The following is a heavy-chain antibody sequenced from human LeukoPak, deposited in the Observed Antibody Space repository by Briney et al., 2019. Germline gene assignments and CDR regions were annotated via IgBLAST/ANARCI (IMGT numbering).Heavy chain of an antibody. CDR2: ISYDGSNK. J-gene: IGHJ6*02. CDR3: ARGPYCSSTSCYSGVTYYDFWSGYGPPYYYGMDV. D-gene: IGHD2-2*02. CDR1: GFTFSSYA. Sequence: GGSLRLSCAASGFTFSSYAMHWVRQAPGKGLEWVAVISYDGSNKYYADSVKGRFTISRDNSKNTLYLQMNSLRADDTAVYYRARGPYCSSTSCYSGVTYYDFWSGYGPPYYYGMDVWGQGTTVTVSS. V-gene: IGHV3-30-3*01.